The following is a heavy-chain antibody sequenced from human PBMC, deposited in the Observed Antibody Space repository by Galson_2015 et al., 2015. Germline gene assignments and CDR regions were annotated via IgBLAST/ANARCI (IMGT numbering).Heavy chain of an antibody. CDR2: YI. Sequence: YIYYADSVKGRFTISRDNAKNSLYLQMNSRGAEDAAVYYCARQILDYDFWSGYYPTNFDYWGQGTLVTVSS. V-gene: IGHV3-21*01. J-gene: IGHJ4*02. CDR3: ARQILDYDFWSGYYPTNFDY. D-gene: IGHD3-3*01.